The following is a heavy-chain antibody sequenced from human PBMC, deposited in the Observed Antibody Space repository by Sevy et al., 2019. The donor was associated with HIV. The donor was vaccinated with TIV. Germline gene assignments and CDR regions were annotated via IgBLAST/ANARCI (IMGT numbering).Heavy chain of an antibody. J-gene: IGHJ4*02. CDR2: NSSSGTTL. D-gene: IGHD5-18*01. CDR3: VGRRYSYTYSWSYHFDY. V-gene: IGHV3-11*01. Sequence: GGSLRLSCAASGLTFSDYYMSWIRQAPGKGLEWLSYNSSSGTTLYSADSVKGRFAISRDNAKNSLYLQMNSLRAEDTAVYFCVGRRYSYTYSWSYHFDYWGQGALVTVSS. CDR1: GLTFSDYY.